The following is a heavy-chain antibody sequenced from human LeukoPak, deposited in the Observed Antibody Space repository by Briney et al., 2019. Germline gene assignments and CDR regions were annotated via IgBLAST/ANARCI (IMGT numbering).Heavy chain of an antibody. V-gene: IGHV3-20*01. CDR2: INWNGGST. Sequence: GGSLRLSCAASGFTFSSYAMHWVRQAPGKGLEWVSGINWNGGSTGYADSVKGRLTISRDNAKNSLYLQMNSLRAEDTALYHCARDSRYYGMDVWGQGTTVTVSS. CDR3: ARDSRYYGMDV. CDR1: GFTFSSYA. J-gene: IGHJ6*02.